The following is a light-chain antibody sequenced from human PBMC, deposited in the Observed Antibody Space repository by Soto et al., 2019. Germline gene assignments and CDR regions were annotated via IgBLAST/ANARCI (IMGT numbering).Light chain of an antibody. J-gene: IGKJ2*01. V-gene: IGKV3-11*01. CDR2: DAS. Sequence: VLTQSPATLSLSPGERATLSCRASQSVSSYLAWFQQNPGQAPRLLIYDASNRATGIPARFGGSGSGTDFTLTISSLEPEDFAVYYCQQRSNWPRTFGQGTKLEIK. CDR1: QSVSSY. CDR3: QQRSNWPRT.